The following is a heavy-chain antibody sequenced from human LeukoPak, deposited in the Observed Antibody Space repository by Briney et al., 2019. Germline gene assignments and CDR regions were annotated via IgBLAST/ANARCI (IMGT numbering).Heavy chain of an antibody. D-gene: IGHD3-16*01. J-gene: IGHJ4*02. CDR2: INHSGST. CDR3: ARHRGKGPLGY. V-gene: IGHV4-39*01. CDR1: GGSISSSSYY. Sequence: SETLSLTCTVSGGSISSSSYYWGWIRQPPGKGLEWIGEINHSGSTNYNPSLKSRVTISVDTSKNQFSLKLSSVTAADTAVYYCARHRGKGPLGYWGQGTLVTVSS.